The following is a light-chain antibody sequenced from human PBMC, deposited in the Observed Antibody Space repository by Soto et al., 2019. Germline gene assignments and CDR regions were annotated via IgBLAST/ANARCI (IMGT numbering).Light chain of an antibody. CDR3: QQSYSTPT. V-gene: IGKV1-39*01. Sequence: DIQMTQSPSSLSASVGDRVTITCRAGQSISSYLNWYQQKPRKAPKLLIYAASSLQSVVPSRFSGSGSGTDFTLTISSLQPEDFATYYCQQSYSTPTFGGGTKVDIK. CDR2: AAS. J-gene: IGKJ4*01. CDR1: QSISSY.